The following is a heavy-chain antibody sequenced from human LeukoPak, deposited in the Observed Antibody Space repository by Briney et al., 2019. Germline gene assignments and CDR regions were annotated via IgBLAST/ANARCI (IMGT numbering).Heavy chain of an antibody. Sequence: ASVKASCKASGYTFTSYDINWVRQATGQGLEWMGWMNPNSGNTGYAQKFQGRVTMTRNTSISTAYMELSSLRSEDTAVYYCARSGAMVRGARGYYYYGMDVWGQGTTVTVSS. CDR3: ARSGAMVRGARGYYYYGMDV. V-gene: IGHV1-8*01. J-gene: IGHJ6*02. D-gene: IGHD3-10*01. CDR1: GYTFTSYD. CDR2: MNPNSGNT.